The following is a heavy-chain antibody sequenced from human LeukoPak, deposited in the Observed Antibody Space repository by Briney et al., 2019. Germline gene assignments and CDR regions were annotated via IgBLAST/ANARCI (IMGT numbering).Heavy chain of an antibody. V-gene: IGHV3-74*01. CDR3: AKDHGSGWYMYGMDV. J-gene: IGHJ6*02. CDR1: GITFSNYW. Sequence: VGSLRLSCAASGITFSNYWMHWVRQAPGKGLEWVSRVNTDVSFKSAADSVKSRFTISRDNSKNTLYLQMNSLRAEDTAVYYCAKDHGSGWYMYGMDVWGQGTTVTVSS. D-gene: IGHD6-19*01. CDR2: VNTDVSFK.